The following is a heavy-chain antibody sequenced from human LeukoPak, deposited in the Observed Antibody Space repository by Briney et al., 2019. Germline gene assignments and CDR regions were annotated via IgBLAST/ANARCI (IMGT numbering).Heavy chain of an antibody. CDR3: ARVVGATDPYDAFDI. Sequence: PGGSLRLSCAASGFTFSSYAMHWVRQAPGKGLEWVAVISYDGSNKYYADSVKGRFTISRDNSKNTLYLQMNSLRAEDTAVYYCARVVGATDPYDAFDIWGQGTMVTVSS. J-gene: IGHJ3*02. D-gene: IGHD1-26*01. CDR1: GFTFSSYA. CDR2: ISYDGSNK. V-gene: IGHV3-30-3*01.